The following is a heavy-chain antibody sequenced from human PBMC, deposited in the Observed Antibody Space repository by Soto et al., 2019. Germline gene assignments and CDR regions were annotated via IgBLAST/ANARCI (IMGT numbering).Heavy chain of an antibody. J-gene: IGHJ5*02. CDR1: GGSISSGGYY. CDR2: IYYSGST. Sequence: QVQLQESGPGLVKPSQTLSLTCTVSGGSISSGGYYWSWIRQHPGKGLEWIGYIYYSGSTYYNPSLKSRFTISVDTSKNQFSLKMSAVTAADTAVYYCARVGGINWFDPWGQGTLVTVSS. D-gene: IGHD3-16*01. V-gene: IGHV4-31*03. CDR3: ARVGGINWFDP.